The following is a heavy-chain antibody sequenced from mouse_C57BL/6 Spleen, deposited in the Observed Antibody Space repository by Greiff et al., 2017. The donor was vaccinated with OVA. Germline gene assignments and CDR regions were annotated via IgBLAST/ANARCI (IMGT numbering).Heavy chain of an antibody. V-gene: IGHV5-17*01. CDR3: AREGGYYGFAY. CDR1: GFTFSDYG. CDR2: ISSGSSTI. D-gene: IGHD2-3*01. Sequence: EVKVEESGGGLVKPGGSLKLSCAASGFTFSDYGMHWVRQAPEKGLEWVAYISSGSSTIYYADTVKGRFTISRDNAKTTLFLQMTSLRSEDTAMYYCAREGGYYGFAYWGQGTLVTVSA. J-gene: IGHJ3*01.